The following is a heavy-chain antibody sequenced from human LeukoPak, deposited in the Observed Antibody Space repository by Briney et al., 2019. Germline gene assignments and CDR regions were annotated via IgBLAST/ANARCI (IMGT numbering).Heavy chain of an antibody. D-gene: IGHD3-22*01. V-gene: IGHV4-39*01. CDR3: ASPSKLVISRGGFDI. Sequence: SETLSLTCTVSGGSISRTTSFWGWIRQPPGKGLEWVATIYYSGSTYYNPSLKSRITISGDTSKNQFSLKLSSVTAADTAVYYCASPSKLVISRGGFDIWGQGTMVTVSA. CDR2: IYYSGST. CDR1: GGSISRTTSF. J-gene: IGHJ3*02.